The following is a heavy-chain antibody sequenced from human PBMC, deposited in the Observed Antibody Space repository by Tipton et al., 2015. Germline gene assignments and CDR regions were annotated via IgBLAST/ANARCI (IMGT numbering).Heavy chain of an antibody. CDR3: ARVRLRFLGWLPLDNCFDP. D-gene: IGHD3-3*01. J-gene: IGHJ5*02. Sequence: QVQLVQSGAEVKKPGASVKVSCKTSGYTFTTYAIHWVRQAPGQRLEWMGWIDAGNGNTKYSQEFQDRVTITRDTSASTAYMELSSLRSEDTAVYYCARVRLRFLGWLPLDNCFDPWGQGTLVTVSS. CDR1: GYTFTTYA. CDR2: IDAGNGNT. V-gene: IGHV1-3*01.